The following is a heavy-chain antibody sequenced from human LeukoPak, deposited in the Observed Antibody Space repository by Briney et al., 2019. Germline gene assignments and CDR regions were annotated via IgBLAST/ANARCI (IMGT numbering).Heavy chain of an antibody. V-gene: IGHV3-23*01. J-gene: IGHJ4*02. CDR2: IGASGGGT. D-gene: IGHD2-2*03. CDR3: AKDGYCSSTNCYPAPY. Sequence: PGGSLRLPCAASGFTFSTYAMSWVRQAPGKGLEWVSAIGASGGGTYYADSVKGRFTISRDNFKNTLYLQLNSLRAEDTAVYYCAKDGYCSSTNCYPAPYWGQGTLVTVSS. CDR1: GFTFSTYA.